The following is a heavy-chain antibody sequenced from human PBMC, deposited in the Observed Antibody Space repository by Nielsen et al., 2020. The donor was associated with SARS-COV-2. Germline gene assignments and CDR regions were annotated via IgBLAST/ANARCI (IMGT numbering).Heavy chain of an antibody. V-gene: IGHV3-13*01. CDR2: IGTTGDT. J-gene: IGHJ6*02. CDR1: GFTFSTYD. D-gene: IGHD5-24*01. CDR3: ARDTINDGLDV. Sequence: GESLKISCAASGFTFSTYDMHWVRQAPGKGLEWVSVIGTTGDTYYSGFVEGRFTVSRENAKSSFYLQMNSLRAGDTAVYYCARDTINDGLDVWGQGTTVTVSS.